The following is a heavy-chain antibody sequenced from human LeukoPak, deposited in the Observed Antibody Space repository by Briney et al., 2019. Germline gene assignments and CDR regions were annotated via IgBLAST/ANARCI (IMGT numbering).Heavy chain of an antibody. Sequence: ASVTVSCKASGYTFTSYGISWVRRAPGQGLEWMGWISAYNGNTNYAQKLQGRVTMTTDTSTSTAYMELRSLRSDDTAVYYCARSTTVLDNWFDPWGQGTLVTVSS. D-gene: IGHD4-17*01. CDR2: ISAYNGNT. J-gene: IGHJ5*02. V-gene: IGHV1-18*01. CDR3: ARSTTVLDNWFDP. CDR1: GYTFTSYG.